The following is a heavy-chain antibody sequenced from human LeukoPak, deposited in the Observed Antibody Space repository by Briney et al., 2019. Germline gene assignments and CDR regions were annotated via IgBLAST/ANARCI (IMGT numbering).Heavy chain of an antibody. CDR1: GYTFTSYY. V-gene: IGHV3-73*01. D-gene: IGHD6-6*01. J-gene: IGHJ4*02. CDR2: IRSKANSYAT. Sequence: ASVKVSCKASGYTFTSYYMHWVRQASGKGLEWVGRIRSKANSYATAYAASVKGRFTISRDDSKNTAYLQMNSLKTEDTAVYYCTRHLAAPDSDYWGQGTLVTVSS. CDR3: TRHLAAPDSDY.